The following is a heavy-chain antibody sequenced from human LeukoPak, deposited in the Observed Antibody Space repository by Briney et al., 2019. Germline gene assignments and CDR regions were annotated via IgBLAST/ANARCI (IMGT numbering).Heavy chain of an antibody. CDR3: AKTGNYNWNGFDY. Sequence: GGSLRLSCAASGFPFTSYGIHWVRQAPGKGLEWVAFVSYDGSSQYYADSVKGRFTISRDNSKNTLYLQMNSLRVEDSAVYYCAKTGNYNWNGFDYWGQGTLVTVSS. D-gene: IGHD1-20*01. J-gene: IGHJ4*02. CDR1: GFPFTSYG. V-gene: IGHV3-30-3*02. CDR2: VSYDGSSQ.